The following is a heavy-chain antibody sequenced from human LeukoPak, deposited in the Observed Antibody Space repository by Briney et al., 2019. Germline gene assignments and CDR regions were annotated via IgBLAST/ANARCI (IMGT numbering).Heavy chain of an antibody. CDR2: INQDGSEK. V-gene: IGHV3-7*01. Sequence: GGSLRLSCAASGFTFSSSWMNWVRQVPGKGLEWVANINQDGSEKDYVDSVKGRFTISRDNAKNSLYLQMNSLRAEDTAVYYCASSLATSFDYWGQGTLVTVSS. CDR3: ASSLATSFDY. J-gene: IGHJ4*02. CDR1: GFTFSSSW.